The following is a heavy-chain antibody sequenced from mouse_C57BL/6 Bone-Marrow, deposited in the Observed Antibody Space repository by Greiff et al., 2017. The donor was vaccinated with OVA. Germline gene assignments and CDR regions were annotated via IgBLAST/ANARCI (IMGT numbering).Heavy chain of an antibody. V-gene: IGHV3-6*01. Sequence: DVQLQESGPGLVKPSQSLSLTCSVTGYSITSGYYWNWIRQFPGNKLEWMGYISYDGSNNYNPSLKNRISITRDTSKNQFFLKLNSVTTEDTATYYCARGIIYFDYWGQGTTLTVSS. D-gene: IGHD2-4*01. CDR2: ISYDGSN. CDR3: ARGIIYFDY. CDR1: GYSITSGYY. J-gene: IGHJ2*01.